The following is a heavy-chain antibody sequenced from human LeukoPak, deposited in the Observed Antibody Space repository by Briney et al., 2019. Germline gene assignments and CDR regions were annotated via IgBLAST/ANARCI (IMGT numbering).Heavy chain of an antibody. CDR3: ARGVAISSSGCYATLHY. CDR1: GFTFSNSA. V-gene: IGHV3-64*02. Sequence: PGGSLRLFCAASGFTFSNSAMYWVRQAPGKGLEFVSVISTNGDRIYYADSVKGSFIISRDNSKDTLYLQMGSRRADDMAGYCCARGVAISSSGCYATLHYWRRGALV. D-gene: IGHD6-25*01. J-gene: IGHJ4*02. CDR2: ISTNGDRI.